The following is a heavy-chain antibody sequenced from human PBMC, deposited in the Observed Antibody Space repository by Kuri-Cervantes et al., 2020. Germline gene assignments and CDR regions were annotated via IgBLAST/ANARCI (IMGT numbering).Heavy chain of an antibody. D-gene: IGHD6-13*01. V-gene: IGHV1-18*01. Sequence: ASVKVSCKASGYTFTSYGISWVRQAPGQGLEWMGWISAYNGNTNYAQKLQGRVTMTTDTSTSTAYMELRSLRSDDTAVYYCARNSRYIGASYYYYYMDVRGKGTTVTVSS. CDR1: GYTFTSYG. CDR2: ISAYNGNT. J-gene: IGHJ6*03. CDR3: ARNSRYIGASYYYYYMDV.